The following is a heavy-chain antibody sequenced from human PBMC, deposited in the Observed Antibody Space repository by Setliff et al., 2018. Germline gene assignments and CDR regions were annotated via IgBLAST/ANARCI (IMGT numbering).Heavy chain of an antibody. D-gene: IGHD6-13*01. Sequence: SETLSLTCAVYGGSFSGYYWSWIRQPPGKGLEWIGEINHSGSTYYNPSLKSRVTISVETSKNQFSLKLSSVTAADTAVYYCARAAGYSSSWYHYYYGMDVWGQGTTVTVSS. CDR3: ARAAGYSSSWYHYYYGMDV. CDR1: GGSFSGYY. V-gene: IGHV4-34*01. CDR2: INHSGST. J-gene: IGHJ6*02.